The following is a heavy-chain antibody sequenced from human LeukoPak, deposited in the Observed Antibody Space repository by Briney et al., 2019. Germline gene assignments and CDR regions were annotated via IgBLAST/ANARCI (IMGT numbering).Heavy chain of an antibody. V-gene: IGHV4-4*07. CDR3: ARTSASGGTYFDY. J-gene: IGHJ4*02. CDR1: GGSISGFY. Sequence: PSETLSLTCTVSGGSISGFYWSWIRQSAGEELEWTGRIYASGVTLYNPSLASRVTMSVDTSKNQFSLRLTSMTAADTAVYFCARTSASGGTYFDYWGQGTLVTVSS. CDR2: IYASGVT. D-gene: IGHD1-26*01.